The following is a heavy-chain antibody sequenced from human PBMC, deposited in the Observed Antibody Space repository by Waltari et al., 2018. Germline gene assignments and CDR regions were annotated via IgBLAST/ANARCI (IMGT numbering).Heavy chain of an antibody. D-gene: IGHD3-16*01. CDR1: GFTFSTYP. CDR3: AKILHEKTSNMIFDS. V-gene: IGHV3-23*01. Sequence: EVQLLESGGTLIQPGVSLRLSCAASGFTFSTYPIAWVRQPPGKGLEWVSAILDTDGRALYTDSVKGRFTIARDNSKDTLFLEMNSLRAEDTALYFCAKILHEKTSNMIFDSWGQGTLVTVSA. CDR2: ILDTDGRA. J-gene: IGHJ4*02.